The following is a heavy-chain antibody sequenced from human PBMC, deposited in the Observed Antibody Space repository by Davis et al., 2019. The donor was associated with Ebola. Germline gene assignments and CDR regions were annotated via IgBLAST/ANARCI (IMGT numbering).Heavy chain of an antibody. V-gene: IGHV3-7*03. CDR2: IRPDGSEE. Sequence: GESLKISCAASGFTFRNYWMSWVRQASGKGLEWVANIRPDGSEEQYVDSLKGRITISRDNAKNSLFLQVNSLRDEDTAVYYCAKFSRAGESDWGQGTLVTVSS. CDR1: GFTFRNYW. D-gene: IGHD6-13*01. J-gene: IGHJ4*02. CDR3: AKFSRAGESD.